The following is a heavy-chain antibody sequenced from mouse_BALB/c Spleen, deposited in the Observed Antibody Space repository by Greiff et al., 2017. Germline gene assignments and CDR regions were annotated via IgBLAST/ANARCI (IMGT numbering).Heavy chain of an antibody. J-gene: IGHJ4*01. Sequence: VQLQQSGAELVKPGASVKLSCTASGFNIKDTYMHWVKQRPEQGLEWIGRIDPANGNTKYDPKFQGKATITADTSSNTAYLQLSSLTSEDTAVYYCARSGDYNYYAMDYWGQGTSVTVSS. CDR2: IDPANGNT. CDR3: ARSGDYNYYAMDY. CDR1: GFNIKDTY. D-gene: IGHD2-4*01. V-gene: IGHV14-3*02.